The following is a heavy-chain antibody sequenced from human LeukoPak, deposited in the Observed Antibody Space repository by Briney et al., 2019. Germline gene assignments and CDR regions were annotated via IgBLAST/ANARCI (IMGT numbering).Heavy chain of an antibody. Sequence: PSETLSLTCAVYDESFSNFYWSWIRQPPGKGLEWIGEINHSGSTNYNPSLKSRVTISVDTSKNQSSLKLTSVTAADTAVYFCARAGRFDYWGQGSLVTVSS. CDR3: ARAGRFDY. CDR1: DESFSNFY. CDR2: INHSGST. V-gene: IGHV4-34*01. D-gene: IGHD1-26*01. J-gene: IGHJ4*02.